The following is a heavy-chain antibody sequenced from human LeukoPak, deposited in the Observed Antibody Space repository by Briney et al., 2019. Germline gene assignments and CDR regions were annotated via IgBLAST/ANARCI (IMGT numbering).Heavy chain of an antibody. J-gene: IGHJ2*01. D-gene: IGHD3-10*01. CDR2: IYYTGST. Sequence: SETLSLTCTVSGGSINTYFWSWIRQPPGKGLEWIGNIYYTGSTSYNPSLESRVTISLDTSKNQFSLKLSSMTAADTAVYYCARGGYFDLWGRGTLVTVSS. V-gene: IGHV4-59*01. CDR3: ARGGYFDL. CDR1: GGSINTYF.